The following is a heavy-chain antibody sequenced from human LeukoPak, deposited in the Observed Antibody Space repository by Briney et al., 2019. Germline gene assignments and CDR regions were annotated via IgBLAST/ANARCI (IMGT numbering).Heavy chain of an antibody. CDR1: RFTFSSYA. D-gene: IGHD1-26*01. Sequence: GGSLRLSCAASRFTFSSYAMNWVRQTPGKGLEWVSGITNSAGSTYYADSVKGRFTISRDNSKNTLYLQMNSLRAEDTAVYYCAKDLSGGYRRYYFDYWGQGTLVTVSS. V-gene: IGHV3-23*01. CDR2: ITNSAGST. J-gene: IGHJ4*02. CDR3: AKDLSGGYRRYYFDY.